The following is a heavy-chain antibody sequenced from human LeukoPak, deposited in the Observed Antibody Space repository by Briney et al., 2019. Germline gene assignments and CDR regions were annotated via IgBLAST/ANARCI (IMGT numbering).Heavy chain of an antibody. CDR3: ARDYCRTTSCLES. Sequence: GGSLRLSCAASGFTFSSYSMNWVRQAPGKGLEWVAFIWPDGSNKLYGDSVKGRFTISRDNSKNTVYLQMNSLRAEDTAVYYCARDYCRTTSCLESWGQGTLVTVSS. CDR1: GFTFSSYS. CDR2: IWPDGSNK. V-gene: IGHV3-33*08. D-gene: IGHD2-2*01. J-gene: IGHJ4*02.